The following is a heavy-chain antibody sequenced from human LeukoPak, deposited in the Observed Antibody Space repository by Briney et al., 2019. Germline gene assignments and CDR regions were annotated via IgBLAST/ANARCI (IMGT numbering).Heavy chain of an antibody. V-gene: IGHV3-30-3*01. CDR3: ARDRCSSTSCYYYYGMDV. D-gene: IGHD2-2*01. CDR1: GFTFSNAW. Sequence: GGSLRLSCEASGFTFSNAWMSWVRQAPGKGLEWVAVISYDGSNKYYADSVKGRFTISRDNSKNTLYLQMNSLRAEDTAVYYCARDRCSSTSCYYYYGMDVWGQGTTVTVSS. CDR2: ISYDGSNK. J-gene: IGHJ6*02.